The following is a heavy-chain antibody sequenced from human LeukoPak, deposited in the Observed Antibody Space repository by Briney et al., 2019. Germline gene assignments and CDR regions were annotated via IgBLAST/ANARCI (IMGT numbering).Heavy chain of an antibody. J-gene: IGHJ4*02. CDR1: GGSISSYY. Sequence: PSETLSLTCTVSGGSISSYYWSWIRQPPGKGLEWIGYIYYSGSTNYNPSLKSRVTISVDTSKNQFSLKLSSVTAADTAVYYCARVKGRSGYVFFDYWGQGTLVTVSS. CDR2: IYYSGST. CDR3: ARVKGRSGYVFFDY. V-gene: IGHV4-59*01. D-gene: IGHD3-22*01.